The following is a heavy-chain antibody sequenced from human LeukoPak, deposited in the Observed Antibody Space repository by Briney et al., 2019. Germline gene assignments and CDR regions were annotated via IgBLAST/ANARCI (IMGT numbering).Heavy chain of an antibody. V-gene: IGHV3-53*01. J-gene: IGHJ4*02. D-gene: IGHD6-13*01. CDR3: AGGRTYSSSTLEDY. CDR1: GFTVSSNY. CDR2: IYSGGRT. Sequence: GGSLRLSCAASGFTVSSNYMSWVRQAPGKGLEWVSVIYSGGRTYYTDSVKGRFTISRDNSKNTLYLQMDSLRADDTAVYYCAGGRTYSSSTLEDYWGQGTLVTVSS.